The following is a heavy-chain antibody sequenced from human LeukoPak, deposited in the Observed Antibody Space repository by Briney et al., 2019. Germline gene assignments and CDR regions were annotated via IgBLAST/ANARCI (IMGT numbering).Heavy chain of an antibody. V-gene: IGHV3-11*04. CDR1: GFTFSDNY. J-gene: IGHJ3*02. CDR2: FSSSGSI. Sequence: GGPLRLSCAASGFTFSDNYMSWIRQAPGKGLEWVSYFSSSGSIYYADSVKGRFTISTDNATNSLYLQMSSLRAEDTAVYYCARDWRDSSGKFPNDAFDIWGQGTMVTVSS. D-gene: IGHD3-22*01. CDR3: ARDWRDSSGKFPNDAFDI.